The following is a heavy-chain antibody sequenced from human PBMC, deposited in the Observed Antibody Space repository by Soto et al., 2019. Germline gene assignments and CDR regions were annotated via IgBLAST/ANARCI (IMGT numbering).Heavy chain of an antibody. CDR1: GFTFSSYA. V-gene: IGHV3-64*04. J-gene: IGHJ2*01. Sequence: PGGSLRLSCSASGFTFSSYAMHWVRQAPGKGLEYVSAISSNGGSTYYADSVKGRFTISRDNTKNTLYLQMNSLRAEDTAVYYCAKDLYFWYFDLWGRGTLVTVSS. D-gene: IGHD2-8*01. CDR3: AKDLYFWYFDL. CDR2: ISSNGGST.